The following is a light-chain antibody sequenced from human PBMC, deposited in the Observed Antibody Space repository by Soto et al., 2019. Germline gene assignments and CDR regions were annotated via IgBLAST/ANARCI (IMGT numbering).Light chain of an antibody. J-gene: IGKJ2*01. CDR1: QSVSNY. CDR2: DAS. CDR3: QQYDKWPYT. Sequence: EIVLTQSPATLSLSPGEGATLSCRASQSVSNYIAWYQQKPGQAPRVLIYDASNRAAGVPARFSGSGSGTDFTLTISSLEPEDFAVYYCQQYDKWPYTFGQGTNLEIK. V-gene: IGKV3-11*01.